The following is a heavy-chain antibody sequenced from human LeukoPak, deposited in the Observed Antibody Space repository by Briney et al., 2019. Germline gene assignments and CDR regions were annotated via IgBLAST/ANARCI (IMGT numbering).Heavy chain of an antibody. CDR2: ITSSGETT. D-gene: IGHD3-22*01. CDR1: GFTFSIYA. Sequence: GGSLRLSCAASGFTFSIYAMSWVRQAPGKGLEWVSSITSSGETTYYAGSVKGQFTISRDNSKNTVYLQMNSLRAEDTAVYYCARDRPNYYGANGHYYRRDGDYWGQGTVVTVSS. CDR3: ARDRPNYYGANGHYYRRDGDY. J-gene: IGHJ4*02. V-gene: IGHV3-23*01.